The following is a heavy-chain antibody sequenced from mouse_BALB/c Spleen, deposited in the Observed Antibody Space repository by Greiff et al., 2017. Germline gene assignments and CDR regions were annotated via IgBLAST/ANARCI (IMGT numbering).Heavy chain of an antibody. CDR2: IYPYNGGT. CDR3: AREGGVRRGSWFAY. D-gene: IGHD2-14*01. V-gene: IGHV1S29*02. CDR1: GYTFTDYN. J-gene: IGHJ3*01. Sequence: EVKLQESGPELVKPGASVKISCKASGYTFTDYNMHWVKQSHGKSLEWIGYIYPYNGGTGYNQKFKSKATLTVDNSSSTAYMELRSLTSEDSAVYYCAREGGVRRGSWFAYWGQGTLVTVSA.